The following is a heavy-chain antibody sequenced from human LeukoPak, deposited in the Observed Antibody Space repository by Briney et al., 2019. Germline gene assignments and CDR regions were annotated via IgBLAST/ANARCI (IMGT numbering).Heavy chain of an antibody. V-gene: IGHV4-39*01. CDR1: GGSIGSSSYY. CDR3: ARLHYYDSSGPPSPGY. D-gene: IGHD3-22*01. CDR2: IYYSGST. J-gene: IGHJ4*02. Sequence: PSETLSLTCTVSGGSIGSSSYYWGWIRQPPGKGLEWIGSIYYSGSTYYNPSLKSRVTISVDTSKNQFSLKLSSVTAADTAVYYCARLHYYDSSGPPSPGYWGQGTLVTVSS.